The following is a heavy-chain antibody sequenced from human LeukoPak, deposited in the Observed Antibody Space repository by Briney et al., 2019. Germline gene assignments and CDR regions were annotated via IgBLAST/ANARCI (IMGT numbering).Heavy chain of an antibody. D-gene: IGHD5-12*01. V-gene: IGHV3-7*01. CDR2: IKQDGSEK. J-gene: IGHJ4*02. CDR3: AREIKWLRSNYFDY. CDR1: EFTFSTYW. Sequence: GGSLRLSCAASEFTFSTYWMHWVRQAPGKGLEWVANIKQDGSEKYYVDSVKGRFTISRDNAKNSLYLQMNSLRAEDTAVYYCAREIKWLRSNYFDYWGQGTLVTVSS.